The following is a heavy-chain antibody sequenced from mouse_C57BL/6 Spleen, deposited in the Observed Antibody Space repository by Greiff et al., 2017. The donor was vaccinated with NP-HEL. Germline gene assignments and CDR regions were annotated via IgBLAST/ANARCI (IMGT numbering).Heavy chain of an antibody. CDR2: ISSGSSTI. V-gene: IGHV5-17*01. Sequence: EVQRVESGGGLVKPGGSLKLSCAASGFTFSDYGMHWVRQAPEKGLEWVAYISSGSSTIYYADTVKGRFTISRDNAKNTPFLQMTSLRSEDTAMYYCATLPFRGFAYWGQGTLVTVSA. J-gene: IGHJ3*01. CDR1: GFTFSDYG. CDR3: ATLPFRGFAY.